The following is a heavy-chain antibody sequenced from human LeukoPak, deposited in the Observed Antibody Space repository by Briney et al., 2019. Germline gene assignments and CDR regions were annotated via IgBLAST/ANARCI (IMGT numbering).Heavy chain of an antibody. J-gene: IGHJ6*03. V-gene: IGHV1-24*01. Sequence: GASVKVSCKVSGYTLTELSMHWVRQAPGKGLEWMGGFDPEDGETIYAQKFQGRVIMTEDTSTDTAYMELSSLRSEDTAVYYCATASYGSGSYPYYYYYYMDVWGKGTTVTISS. CDR3: ATASYGSGSYPYYYYYYMDV. CDR1: GYTLTELS. CDR2: FDPEDGET. D-gene: IGHD3-10*01.